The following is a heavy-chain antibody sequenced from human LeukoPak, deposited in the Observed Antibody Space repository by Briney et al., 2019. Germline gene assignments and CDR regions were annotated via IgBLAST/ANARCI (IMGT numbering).Heavy chain of an antibody. CDR3: ARDLEDSSPFGAFDM. Sequence: GGSLRLSCAASGFTFSNSWMSWIRQAPGQGLEWVANIKQDGSEKYYVDSVKGRFTISRDNSKNTLYLQMNSLRAEDTAVYYCARDLEDSSPFGAFDMWGQGTMVTVSS. CDR2: IKQDGSEK. CDR1: GFTFSNSW. J-gene: IGHJ3*02. V-gene: IGHV3-7*01. D-gene: IGHD3-22*01.